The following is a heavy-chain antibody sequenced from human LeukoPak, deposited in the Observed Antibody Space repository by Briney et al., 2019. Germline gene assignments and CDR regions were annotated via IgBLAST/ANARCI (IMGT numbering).Heavy chain of an antibody. CDR1: GFTFSSYA. D-gene: IGHD6-13*01. Sequence: GGSLRLSCAASGFTFSSYAMSWVRQAPGKGLEWVSAISDSGGSTYYADAVKGRFTTSRDNSKNTLYLQMNSLRAEDTAVYYCAKDSAAGTPFDYWGQGTLVTVSS. J-gene: IGHJ4*02. V-gene: IGHV3-23*01. CDR3: AKDSAAGTPFDY. CDR2: ISDSGGST.